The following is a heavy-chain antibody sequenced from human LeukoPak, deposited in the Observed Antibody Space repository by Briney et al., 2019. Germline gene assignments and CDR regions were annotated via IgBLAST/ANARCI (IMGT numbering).Heavy chain of an antibody. V-gene: IGHV3-74*01. CDR3: ARVGSSSWSSLHY. D-gene: IGHD6-13*01. J-gene: IGHJ4*02. CDR2: INSDGSDT. CDR1: GLTFSTYW. Sequence: PGGSLRLSCAVSGLTFSTYWMHWVRQAPGKGLVWVSRINSDGSDTTYADSVKGRFTISRDNAKNTLYLQMNSLRAEDTAVYYCARVGSSSWSSLHYWGLGTPVTVSS.